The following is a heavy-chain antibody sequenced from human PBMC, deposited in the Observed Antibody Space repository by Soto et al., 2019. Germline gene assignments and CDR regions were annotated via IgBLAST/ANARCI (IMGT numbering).Heavy chain of an antibody. CDR2: IWYDGSNK. CDR3: ARDYYKYYDSSGYYRSPAY. Sequence: PGGSLRLSCAASGFTFSNYGMHWVRQAPGKGLEWVAVIWYDGSNKYYADSVKGRFTISRDNSRNTLFLQMNSLRAEDTAVYYCARDYYKYYDSSGYYRSPAYWGQGTLVTVSS. D-gene: IGHD3-22*01. J-gene: IGHJ4*02. CDR1: GFTFSNYG. V-gene: IGHV3-33*01.